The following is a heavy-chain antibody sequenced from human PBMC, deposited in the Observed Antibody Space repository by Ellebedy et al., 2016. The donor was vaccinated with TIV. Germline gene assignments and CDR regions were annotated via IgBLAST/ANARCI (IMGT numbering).Heavy chain of an antibody. CDR2: ISQDGGEK. D-gene: IGHD2-21*02. CDR1: GFMLSNYG. CDR3: ARNRHVDRGDCLDH. V-gene: IGHV3-33*01. J-gene: IGHJ4*02. Sequence: GESLKISCAASGFMLSNYGIHWVRQAPGKGLEWVALISQDGGEKYYADSVKGRFTISRDNSKNTLYLQMNNVGAEDTAVFYCARNRHVDRGDCLDHWGQGTLVTVSS.